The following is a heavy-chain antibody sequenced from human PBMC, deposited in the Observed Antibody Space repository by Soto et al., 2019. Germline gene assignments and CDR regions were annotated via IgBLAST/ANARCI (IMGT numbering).Heavy chain of an antibody. CDR3: TTAEEGYCSSTSCYSSGY. V-gene: IGHV3-15*07. D-gene: IGHD2-2*01. J-gene: IGHJ4*02. CDR2: IKSKTDGGTT. Sequence: GGSLRLSCAASGFTFSNAWMNWVRQAPGKGLEWVGRIKSKTDGGTTDYAAPVKGRFTISRDDSKNTLYLQMNSLKTEDTAVYYCTTAEEGYCSSTSCYSSGYWGQGTLVTVSS. CDR1: GFTFSNAW.